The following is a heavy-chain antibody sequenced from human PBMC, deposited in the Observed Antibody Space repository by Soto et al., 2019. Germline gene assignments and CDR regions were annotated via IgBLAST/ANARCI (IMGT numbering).Heavy chain of an antibody. J-gene: IGHJ6*02. V-gene: IGHV1-69*13. CDR3: ARGVAIAAMGYYYYGMDV. Sequence: SVKVSCKASGGTFSSYAISWVRQAPGQGLEWMGGIIPIFGTANYAQKFQGRVTITADESTSTAYMELSSLRPEDTAVYYCARGVAIAAMGYYYYGMDVWGQGTMVTVSS. D-gene: IGHD6-25*01. CDR1: GGTFSSYA. CDR2: IIPIFGTA.